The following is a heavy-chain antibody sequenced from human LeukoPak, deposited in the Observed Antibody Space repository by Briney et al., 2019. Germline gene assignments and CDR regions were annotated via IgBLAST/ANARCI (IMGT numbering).Heavy chain of an antibody. CDR1: GYTFTSYG. D-gene: IGHD3-3*01. CDR2: ISAYSGST. J-gene: IGHJ5*02. V-gene: IGHV1-18*01. Sequence: ASVKVSCKASGYTFTSYGISWVRQAPGQGLEWMGWISAYSGSTNYAQNLQGRVTMTTDTSTSTAYMELRSLRSDDTAVYYCARDKPSGPDWFDPWGQGTLVTVSS. CDR3: ARDKPSGPDWFDP.